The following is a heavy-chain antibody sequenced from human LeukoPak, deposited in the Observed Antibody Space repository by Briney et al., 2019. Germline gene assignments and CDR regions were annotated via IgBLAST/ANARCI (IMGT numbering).Heavy chain of an antibody. V-gene: IGHV1-69*06. D-gene: IGHD3-10*01. CDR3: ARDLGMVRGVSDY. CDR1: GGTFSSYA. Sequence: ASVKVSCKASGGTFSSYAISWVRQAPGQGLEWMGGIIPIFGTANYAQKFQGRVTITADKSTSTAYMELSSLRSEDTAVYYCARDLGMVRGVSDYWGQGTLVTVSS. CDR2: IIPIFGTA. J-gene: IGHJ4*02.